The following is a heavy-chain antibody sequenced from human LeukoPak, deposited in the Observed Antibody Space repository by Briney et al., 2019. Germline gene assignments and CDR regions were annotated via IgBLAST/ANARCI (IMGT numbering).Heavy chain of an antibody. CDR1: GFTFGDYA. V-gene: IGHV3-49*03. Sequence: GGSLRLSCTASGFTFGDYAMRWFRQAPGKGLEWVGFIRSKAYGGTTEYAASVKGRFTISRDDSKSIAYLQMNTLKTEDTAVYYCTRASNGDYGEARYWGQGTLVTVSS. CDR2: IRSKAYGGTT. CDR3: TRASNGDYGEARY. D-gene: IGHD4-17*01. J-gene: IGHJ4*02.